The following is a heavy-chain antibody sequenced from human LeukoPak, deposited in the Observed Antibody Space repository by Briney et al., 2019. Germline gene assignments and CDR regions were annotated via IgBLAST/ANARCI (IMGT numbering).Heavy chain of an antibody. D-gene: IGHD1-1*01. J-gene: IGHJ4*02. CDR2: IHSGGRT. V-gene: IGHV3-53*01. CDR1: GFIVSSNY. CDR3: ARGGTGTQDFDS. Sequence: HPGGSLRLPCAASGFIVSSNYMSWVRQAPGKGLEWVSVIHSGGRTYYADSVEGRFTISRDNSKNTVHLQMNSLRAEDTAMYYCARGGTGTQDFDSWGQGTLVTVSS.